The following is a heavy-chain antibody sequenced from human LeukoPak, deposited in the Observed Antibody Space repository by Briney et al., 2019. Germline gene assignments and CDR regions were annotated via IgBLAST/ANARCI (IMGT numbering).Heavy chain of an antibody. D-gene: IGHD3-3*01. CDR2: INPNSGGT. V-gene: IGHV1-2*02. CDR3: ARDGQPTYYDFWSGYYKASDRMLQDY. CDR1: GYTFTGYY. Sequence: ASVKVSCKASGYTFTGYYMHWVRQAPGQGLEWMGWINPNSGGTNYAQKFQGRVTMTRDTSISTAYMELSRLRSDDTAVYYCARDGQPTYYDFWSGYYKASDRMLQDYWGQGTLVTVSS. J-gene: IGHJ4*02.